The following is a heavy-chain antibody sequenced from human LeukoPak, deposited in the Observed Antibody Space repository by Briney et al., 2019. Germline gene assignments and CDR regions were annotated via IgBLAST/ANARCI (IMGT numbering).Heavy chain of an antibody. Sequence: GGSLRLSCTASEFIFSNYEMNWARQAPGKGLEWLSYISGGGTTIHYADSVKGRSAISRDNSKNTLYLDMNSPRAEDTAVYYCAKGSSSVWPYYFDYWGQGALVTASS. CDR2: ISGGGTTI. CDR1: EFIFSNYE. V-gene: IGHV3-48*03. J-gene: IGHJ4*02. CDR3: AKGSSSVWPYYFDY. D-gene: IGHD5/OR15-5a*01.